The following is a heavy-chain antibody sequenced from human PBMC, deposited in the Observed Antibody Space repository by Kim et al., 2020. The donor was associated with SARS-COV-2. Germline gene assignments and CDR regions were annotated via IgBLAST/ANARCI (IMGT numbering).Heavy chain of an antibody. V-gene: IGHV3-9*01. J-gene: IGHJ6*02. CDR2: ISWNSGRI. D-gene: IGHD1-26*01. CDR3: AKDMSMVGNGMDV. CDR1: GFTFDDYA. Sequence: GGSLRLSCAASGFTFDDYAMQWVRQAPGKGLEWVSGISWNSGRIGYADSVKGRFTISRDNAKNSLYLQMNSLRAEDTALYYCAKDMSMVGNGMDVWGQGTTVTVSS.